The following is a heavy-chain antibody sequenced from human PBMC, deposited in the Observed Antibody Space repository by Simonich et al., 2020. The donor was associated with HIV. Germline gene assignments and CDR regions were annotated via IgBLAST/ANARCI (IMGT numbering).Heavy chain of an antibody. V-gene: IGHV4-34*01. J-gene: IGHJ1*01. Sequence: QVQLQQWGAGLLKPSETLSLTCAVYGGSFSGYYWSRIRQPPGKGLEWIGEINHSGSTNYNPSLTSRVTISVDTSKNQFSLKLSSVTAADTAAYYCARLTAGGLGEYFQHWGQGTLVTVSS. CDR3: ARLTAGGLGEYFQH. CDR1: GGSFSGYY. CDR2: INHSGST. D-gene: IGHD6-13*01.